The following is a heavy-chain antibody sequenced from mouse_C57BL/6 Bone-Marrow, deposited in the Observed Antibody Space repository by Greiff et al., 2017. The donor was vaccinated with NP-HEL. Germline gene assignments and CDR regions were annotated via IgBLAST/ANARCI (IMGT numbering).Heavy chain of an antibody. Sequence: EVQLQQSGPELVKPGASVKMSCKASGYTFTDYNMHWVKQSHGKSLEWIGYINPNNGGTSYNQKFKGKATLTVNKSSSTAYMELRSLTSEDSAVYYCASSLTGTLAWFAYWGQGTLVTVSA. CDR2: INPNNGGT. CDR3: ASSLTGTLAWFAY. CDR1: GYTFTDYN. V-gene: IGHV1-22*01. D-gene: IGHD4-1*01. J-gene: IGHJ3*01.